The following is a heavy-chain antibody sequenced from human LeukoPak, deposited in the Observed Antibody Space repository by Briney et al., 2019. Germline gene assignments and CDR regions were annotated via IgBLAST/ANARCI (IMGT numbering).Heavy chain of an antibody. J-gene: IGHJ2*01. CDR3: ATDTGRPYYYDSSGPSSYWYFDL. V-gene: IGHV1-24*01. Sequence: ASVKVSCKVSGYTLTELSMHWVRQAPGKGLEWMVGFDPEDGDTIYAQKFQGRVTMTEDTSTDTAYMELSSLRSEDTAVYYCATDTGRPYYYDSSGPSSYWYFDLWGRGTLVTVSS. D-gene: IGHD3-22*01. CDR2: FDPEDGDT. CDR1: GYTLTELS.